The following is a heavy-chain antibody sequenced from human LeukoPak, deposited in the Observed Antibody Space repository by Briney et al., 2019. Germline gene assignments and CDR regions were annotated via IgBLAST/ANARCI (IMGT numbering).Heavy chain of an antibody. J-gene: IGHJ4*02. CDR1: GYTFTRYD. D-gene: IGHD7-27*01. CDR3: ARGLRLPVSATGVLDS. CDR2: TNPDSGNT. V-gene: IGHV1-8*01. Sequence: ASVKVSCKASGYTFTRYDIYWVRQAPGQGLEWMGWTNPDSGNTGFPKKFQARVTMTRNTSLSTAYMELSSLRSEDTAVYYCARGLRLPVSATGVLDSWGRGTLVTVSS.